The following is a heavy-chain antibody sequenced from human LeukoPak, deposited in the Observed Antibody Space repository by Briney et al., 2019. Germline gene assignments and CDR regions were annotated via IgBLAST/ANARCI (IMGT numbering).Heavy chain of an antibody. Sequence: SETLSLTCTVSGGSISSSHYYWGWIRQSPGKGLEWIGSIYYSGTTYYNPSLESRVTISDDTSKNRFSLMLTSPTAADTAVYYCARQSSDYYYYYIDVWGEGTTVIVSS. V-gene: IGHV4-39*01. CDR3: ARQSSDYYYYYIDV. J-gene: IGHJ6*03. CDR2: IYYSGTT. CDR1: GGSISSSHYY.